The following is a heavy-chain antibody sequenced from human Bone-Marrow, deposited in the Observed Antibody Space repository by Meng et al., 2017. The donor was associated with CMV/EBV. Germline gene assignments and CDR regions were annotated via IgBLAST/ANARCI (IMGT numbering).Heavy chain of an antibody. V-gene: IGHV3-21*01. CDR3: ARVNQSSGYYYFDY. J-gene: IGHJ4*02. CDR2: ISSSSSCI. CDR1: GFTFSNAW. Sequence: GESLKISCAASGFTFSNAWMSWVRQAPGKGLEWVSSISSSSSCIYYADSVKGRFTISRDNAKNSLYLQMNSLRAEDTAVYYCARVNQSSGYYYFDYWGQGTLVTVSS. D-gene: IGHD3-22*01.